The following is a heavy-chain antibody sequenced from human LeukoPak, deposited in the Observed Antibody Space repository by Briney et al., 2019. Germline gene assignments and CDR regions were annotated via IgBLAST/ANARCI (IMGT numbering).Heavy chain of an antibody. D-gene: IGHD1-7*01. CDR3: AKRRGLELLYYYYMDV. V-gene: IGHV3-23*01. J-gene: IGHJ6*03. Sequence: GGSLRLSCAASEFTFSSYAMTWVRQAPGKGLEWVSAISGSGGSTYYADSVKGRFTISRDNSKNTLFLQMNSLRAEDTAVYYCAKRRGLELLYYYYMDVWGKGTTVTVSS. CDR2: ISGSGGST. CDR1: EFTFSSYA.